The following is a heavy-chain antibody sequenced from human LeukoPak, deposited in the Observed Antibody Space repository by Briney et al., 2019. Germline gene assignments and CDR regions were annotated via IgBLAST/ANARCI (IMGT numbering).Heavy chain of an antibody. J-gene: IGHJ4*02. CDR1: GFTFDDYA. D-gene: IGHD3-9*01. V-gene: IGHV3-9*01. CDR2: ISWNSGSI. CDR3: XXXXXGILTGYLDY. Sequence: GGSLRLSCAASGFTFDDYAMHWVRQAPGKGLEWVSGISWNSGSIGYADSVKGRFTISRDNAKNSLYLQMNSLRAEDTALYYXXXXXXGILTGYLDYWGQGTLVTVSS.